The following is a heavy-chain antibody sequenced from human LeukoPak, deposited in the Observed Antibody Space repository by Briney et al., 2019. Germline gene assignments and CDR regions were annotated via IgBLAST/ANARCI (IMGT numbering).Heavy chain of an antibody. J-gene: IGHJ3*02. CDR2: ITWNSGII. Sequence: GGSLRLSCAASGFTFYDYAMHWVRQAPGKGLEGVSGITWNSGIIGYADSVKGRFTISRDNAKNSLHLQMNSLRAEDTALYYCAKEIYRSGWHDAFDIWGQGTMVTVSS. CDR1: GFTFYDYA. V-gene: IGHV3-9*01. D-gene: IGHD6-19*01. CDR3: AKEIYRSGWHDAFDI.